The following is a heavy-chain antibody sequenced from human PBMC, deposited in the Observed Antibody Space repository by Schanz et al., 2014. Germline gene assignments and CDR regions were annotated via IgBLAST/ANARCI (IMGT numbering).Heavy chain of an antibody. V-gene: IGHV3-30*03. D-gene: IGHD2-2*01. CDR1: GFTFSSFS. CDR2: ISYDGRNK. Sequence: VHLVESGGGLVKRGGSRRLSWEAPGFTFSSFSMNWVGRAPGKGLEWVAVISYDGRNKYYADSVKGRFTISRDNAKNTLYLQMNSLRAEDTAVYYCARAARRTRVVPLYFDYWGQGTLVTVSS. J-gene: IGHJ4*02. CDR3: ARAARRTRVVPLYFDY.